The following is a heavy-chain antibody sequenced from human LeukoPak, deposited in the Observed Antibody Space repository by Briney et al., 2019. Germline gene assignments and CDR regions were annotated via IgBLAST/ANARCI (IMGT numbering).Heavy chain of an antibody. Sequence: QAGGSLRLSRAASGFTFDDYGMSWVRQAPGKGLEWVSYISSSGSTIYYADSVKGRFTISRDNAKNSLYLQMNSLRAEDTAVYYCAELGITMIGGVWGKGTTVTISS. V-gene: IGHV3-48*03. J-gene: IGHJ6*04. D-gene: IGHD3-10*02. CDR2: ISSSGSTI. CDR3: AELGITMIGGV. CDR1: GFTFDDYG.